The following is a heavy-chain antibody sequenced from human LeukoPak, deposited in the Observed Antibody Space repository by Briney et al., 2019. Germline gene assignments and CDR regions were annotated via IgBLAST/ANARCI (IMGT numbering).Heavy chain of an antibody. V-gene: IGHV3-48*03. CDR1: GFTMRSGE. CDR2: ISSSGSPI. Sequence: QPGGSLRLSCAASGFTMRSGEMNWARQAPGGGVEGGSYISSSGSPIYCGDSVKGRFGIYRHADKNSLYLQMNGLRAEDTAVYHCARGGSSRPLAHWGQGTLVTVSS. CDR3: ARGGSSRPLAH. J-gene: IGHJ4*02. D-gene: IGHD2-15*01.